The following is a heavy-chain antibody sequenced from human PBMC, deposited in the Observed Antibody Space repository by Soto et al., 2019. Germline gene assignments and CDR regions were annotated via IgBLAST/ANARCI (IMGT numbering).Heavy chain of an antibody. V-gene: IGHV4-59*02. D-gene: IGHD4-4*01. Sequence: QVQLQESGPGLVKPSETLPLTCSVSDGSVTGYCWSWIRQPPGKGLEWIGCIDYNGRAHYNPSLTIRVTMSFDTSNNPFPLKLSAVTTTDTAVYSCARGPDHSKVGYWGQGTLVTVSS. CDR1: DGSVTGYC. CDR3: ARGPDHSKVGY. J-gene: IGHJ4*02. CDR2: IDYNGRA.